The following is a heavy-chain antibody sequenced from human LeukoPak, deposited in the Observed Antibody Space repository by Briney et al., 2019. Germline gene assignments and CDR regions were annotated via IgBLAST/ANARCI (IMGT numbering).Heavy chain of an antibody. CDR3: ARDQWLVRAYYYYGMDV. CDR1: GYTFTGYY. J-gene: IGHJ6*02. D-gene: IGHD6-19*01. V-gene: IGHV1-2*02. CDR2: INPNSGGT. Sequence: GASVKVSCKASGYTFTGYYMHWVRQAPGQGLEWMGWINPNSGGTNYAQKFQGRVTMTRDTSISTAYMELSRLRSDDAAVYYCARDQWLVRAYYYYGMDVWGQGTTVTVSS.